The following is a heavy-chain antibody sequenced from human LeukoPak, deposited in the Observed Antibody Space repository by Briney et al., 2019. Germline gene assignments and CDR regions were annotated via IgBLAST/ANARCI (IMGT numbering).Heavy chain of an antibody. CDR2: IRWNRDSI. V-gene: IGHV3-9*01. CDR3: AKDCSGYSTTTLVY. Sequence: GRSLRLSCAASGFTFYDYAMHWVRHALGKGLGWGSGIRWNRDSIDYADSVKGRFIISRDKAKNSLYLQMNSVRAEDTALYYCAKDCSGYSTTTLVYWGQGTLVTVSS. D-gene: IGHD5-12*01. CDR1: GFTFYDYA. J-gene: IGHJ4*02.